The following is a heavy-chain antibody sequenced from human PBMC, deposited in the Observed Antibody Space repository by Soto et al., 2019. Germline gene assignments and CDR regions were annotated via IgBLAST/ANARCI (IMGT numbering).Heavy chain of an antibody. CDR3: ASGYYGSGHNLFDT. V-gene: IGHV3-74*01. Sequence: EVQLVESGGGLVQPGGSLRLSCAASGFTFSSYWMHWVRQAPGKGLVWVSRINSDGSSTSYADSVKGRFAISRDNAKNALYLQMNSPGAEDTAVYYCASGYYGSGHNLFDTWGQGTLVTVAP. D-gene: IGHD3-10*01. CDR2: INSDGSST. J-gene: IGHJ5*02. CDR1: GFTFSSYW.